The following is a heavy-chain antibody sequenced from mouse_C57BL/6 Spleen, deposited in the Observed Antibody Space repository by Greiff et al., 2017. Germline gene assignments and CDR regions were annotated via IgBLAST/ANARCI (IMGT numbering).Heavy chain of an antibody. CDR1: GFSFNTYA. V-gene: IGHV10-1*01. J-gene: IGHJ3*01. Sequence: EVKLMESGGGLVQPKGSLKLSCAASGFSFNTYAMNWVRQAPGKGLEWVARIRSKSNNYATYYADSVKDRFTISRDDSESMLYLQMNNLKTEDTXMYYCVRHNYGYDGAWFAYWGQGTLVTVSA. CDR3: VRHNYGYDGAWFAY. D-gene: IGHD2-2*01. CDR2: IRSKSNNYAT.